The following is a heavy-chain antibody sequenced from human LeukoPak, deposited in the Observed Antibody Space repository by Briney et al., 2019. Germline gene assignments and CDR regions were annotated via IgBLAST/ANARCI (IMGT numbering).Heavy chain of an antibody. Sequence: GGSLRLSCAASGFTFSSYDMHWVRQATGKGLEWVSAIGTAGDTYYPGSVKGRFTISRENAKNSLYLQMNSLRAGDTAVYYCARWTWYERFFDYWGQGTLVTVSS. CDR3: ARWTWYERFFDY. CDR2: IGTAGDT. D-gene: IGHD6-13*01. V-gene: IGHV3-13*01. J-gene: IGHJ4*02. CDR1: GFTFSSYD.